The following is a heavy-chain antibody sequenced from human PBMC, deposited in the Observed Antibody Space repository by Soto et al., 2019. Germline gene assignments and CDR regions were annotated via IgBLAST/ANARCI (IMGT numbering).Heavy chain of an antibody. Sequence: EVQLVESGGGLVQPGGSLRLSCVLSEFTFSTYWMSWVRQAPGKGLEWVANIEQDGGEKKYLESVRGRFTISRDNAKKSLYLEMNSLRAEDTAVYYCAGGSGWESESWGQGTLVTVSS. CDR2: IEQDGGEK. D-gene: IGHD6-19*01. CDR3: AGGSGWESES. V-gene: IGHV3-7*05. J-gene: IGHJ4*02. CDR1: EFTFSTYW.